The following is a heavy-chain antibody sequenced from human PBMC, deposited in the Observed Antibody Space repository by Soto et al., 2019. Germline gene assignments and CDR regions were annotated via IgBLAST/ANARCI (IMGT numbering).Heavy chain of an antibody. J-gene: IGHJ6*02. CDR2: IKQDGSEK. V-gene: IGHV3-7*05. Sequence: PGGSLRLSCAASGFTFSSYWMSWVRQAPGKGLEWVANIKQDGSEKYYVDSVKGRFTISRDNAKNSLYLQMNSLRAEDTAVYYCARDNWVVVVPAAIDLKPYYYYYGMDVWGQGTTVTVSS. D-gene: IGHD2-2*01. CDR1: GFTFSSYW. CDR3: ARDNWVVVVPAAIDLKPYYYYYGMDV.